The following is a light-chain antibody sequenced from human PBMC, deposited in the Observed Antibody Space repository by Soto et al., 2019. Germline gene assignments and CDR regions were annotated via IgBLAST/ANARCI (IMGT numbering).Light chain of an antibody. V-gene: IGLV2-8*01. Sequence: QSALTQPPSASGSPGQSVTISCTGTSSDVGAHNFVSWYQHHPGKAPKLMIYEVNRRPSGVPDRFSGSKSGSTAPLTVSGLQPEDEADYYCSSYRGNYNWVFGGGTKLTVL. J-gene: IGLJ3*02. CDR1: SSDVGAHNF. CDR3: SSYRGNYNWV. CDR2: EVN.